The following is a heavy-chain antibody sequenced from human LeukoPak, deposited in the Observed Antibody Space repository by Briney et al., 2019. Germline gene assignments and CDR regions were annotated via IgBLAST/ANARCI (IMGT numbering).Heavy chain of an antibody. V-gene: IGHV3-48*03. D-gene: IGHD3-9*01. J-gene: IGHJ6*02. CDR3: ARDSPPVPSFDGLLYRYYYYGMDV. CDR1: GFTFSSYE. CDR2: ISSSGSTI. Sequence: PGGSLRLSCAASGFTFSSYEMNWVRQAPGMGLEWVSYISSSGSTIYYADSVKGRFTISRDNAKNSLYLQMNSLRAEDTAVYYCARDSPPVPSFDGLLYRYYYYGMDVWGQGTTVTVSS.